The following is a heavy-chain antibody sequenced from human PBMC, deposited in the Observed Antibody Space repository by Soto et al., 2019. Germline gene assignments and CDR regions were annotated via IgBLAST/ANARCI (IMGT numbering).Heavy chain of an antibody. CDR3: ARVVGAAAGTRFEIEYFQH. CDR2: IYYSGST. V-gene: IGHV4-59*01. J-gene: IGHJ1*01. CDR1: GGSIRSYY. D-gene: IGHD6-13*01. Sequence: SETLSLTCTVSGGSIRSYYWSWIRQPPGKGLEWIGYIYYSGSTNYNPSLKSRVTISVDTSKNQFSLKLSSVTAADTTVYYCARVVGAAAGTRFEIEYFQHWGQGTLVTVSS.